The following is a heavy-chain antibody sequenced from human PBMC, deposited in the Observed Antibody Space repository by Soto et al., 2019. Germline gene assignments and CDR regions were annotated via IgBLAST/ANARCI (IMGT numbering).Heavy chain of an antibody. V-gene: IGHV3-30*03. CDR2: ISYDGSHK. D-gene: IGHD1-26*01. Sequence: VQLVESGGGVVQPGRSLRLSCVASGFLFDTYGMYWVRQTPGKGLEWVAIISYDGSHKEYADSVKGRFAISRDNSENTLYLQMNNLGVEDTALYYCATSASSDHWGQGTQVTVSS. J-gene: IGHJ4*02. CDR3: ATSASSDH. CDR1: GFLFDTYG.